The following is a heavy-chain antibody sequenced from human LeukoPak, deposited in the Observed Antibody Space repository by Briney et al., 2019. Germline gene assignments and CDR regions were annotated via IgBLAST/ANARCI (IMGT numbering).Heavy chain of an antibody. CDR1: GFTFSSYG. D-gene: IGHD3-3*01. V-gene: IGHV3-30*03. CDR2: ISYDGSNK. J-gene: IGHJ4*02. Sequence: GGSLRLSCAASGFTFSSYGMHWVRQAPGKGLEWVAVISYDGSNKYYADSVKGRFTISRDNAKNSLYLQMNSLRAEDTAVYYCARVPDDFWSGYFFDCWGQGTLVTVSS. CDR3: ARVPDDFWSGYFFDC.